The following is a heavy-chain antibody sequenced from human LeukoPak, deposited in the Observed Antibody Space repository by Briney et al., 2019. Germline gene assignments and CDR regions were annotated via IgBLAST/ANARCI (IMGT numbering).Heavy chain of an antibody. CDR3: AKSPHPTVVTATLPVNFFDS. CDR2: MNPNSGNT. CDR1: GYTFTSYD. J-gene: IGHJ5*01. Sequence: ASVKVSCKASGYTFTSYDINWVRQATGQGLEWMGWMNPNSGNTGYAQKFRGRVTMTRNTSISTAYMELSSLRSEDTAVYYCAKSPHPTVVTATLPVNFFDSWGQGTLVTVSS. D-gene: IGHD4-23*01. V-gene: IGHV1-8*01.